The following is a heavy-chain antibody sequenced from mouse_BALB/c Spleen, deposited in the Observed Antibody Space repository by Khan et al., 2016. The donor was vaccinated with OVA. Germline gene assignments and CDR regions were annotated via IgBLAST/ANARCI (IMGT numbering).Heavy chain of an antibody. D-gene: IGHD2-14*01. J-gene: IGHJ3*01. V-gene: IGHV1-4*01. CDR1: GYTFTSYT. CDR3: VRDGAKYRNDGWFAY. Sequence: QVQLQQSGAELARPGASVKMSCKTSGYTFTSYTIHWIKLRPGQGLEWIGYINPTNGYTNYNQKFKDKATLTADKSSTTVYMQLSSLTSDDSAIYNCVRDGAKYRNDGWFAYWGQGTLVTVAA. CDR2: INPTNGYT.